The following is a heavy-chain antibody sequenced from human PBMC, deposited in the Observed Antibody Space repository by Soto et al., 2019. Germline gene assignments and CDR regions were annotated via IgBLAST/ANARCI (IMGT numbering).Heavy chain of an antibody. J-gene: IGHJ4*02. CDR3: ARGLGKKN. CDR2: INHSGST. D-gene: IGHD3-16*01. CDR1: GGSFSGYY. Sequence: QVQLQQWGAGLLKPSETLSLTCAVYGGSFSGYYWSWIRQPPGEGLEWIGEINHSGSTNYNPSLKSRVTISVDTSKNQFSLKLSSVTAADTAVYYCARGLGKKNWDQGTLVTVSS. V-gene: IGHV4-34*01.